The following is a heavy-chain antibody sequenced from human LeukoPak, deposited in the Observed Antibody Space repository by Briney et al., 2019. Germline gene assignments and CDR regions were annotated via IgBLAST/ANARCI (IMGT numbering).Heavy chain of an antibody. CDR1: GFTFSSYW. D-gene: IGHD4-23*01. CDR3: TRVGDYGGNWAWYFDL. V-gene: IGHV3-74*01. CDR2: IKSDGSNT. J-gene: IGHJ2*01. Sequence: GGSLRLSCAASGFTFSSYWMHWVRQAPGKGLVWVSRIKSDGSNTNYADSVKGQFTISRDNAKNTLYLQMNSLRAEDTAVYYCTRVGDYGGNWAWYFDLWGRGTLVTVSS.